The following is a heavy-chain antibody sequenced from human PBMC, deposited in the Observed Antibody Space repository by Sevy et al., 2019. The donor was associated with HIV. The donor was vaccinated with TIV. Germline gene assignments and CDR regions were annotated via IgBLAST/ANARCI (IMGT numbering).Heavy chain of an antibody. J-gene: IGHJ6*02. Sequence: LKISCAASGFTFDDYAMHWVRQAPGKGLEWVSGISWNSGSIGYADSVKGRFTISRDNAKNSLYLQMNSLRAEDTALYYCAKDLWFGELHYYYGMDVWGQGTTVTVSS. CDR2: ISWNSGSI. CDR3: AKDLWFGELHYYYGMDV. D-gene: IGHD3-10*01. V-gene: IGHV3-9*01. CDR1: GFTFDDYA.